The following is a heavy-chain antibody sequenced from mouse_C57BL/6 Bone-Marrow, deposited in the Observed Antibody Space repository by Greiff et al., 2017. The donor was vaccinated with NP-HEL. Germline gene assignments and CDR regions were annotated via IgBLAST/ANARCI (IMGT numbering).Heavy chain of an antibody. D-gene: IGHD1-1*01. Sequence: EVKLEESGPGLVKPSQSLSLTCSVTGYSITSGYYWNWIRQFPGNKLEWLGYLSYDGSNNYNPSLKNRNSITRDTSKNQFFLKLKSVTTEDTATYYCARSGSSVVGCWGQGTSVTVSS. V-gene: IGHV3-6*01. CDR1: GYSITSGYY. J-gene: IGHJ4*01. CDR2: LSYDGSN. CDR3: ARSGSSVVGC.